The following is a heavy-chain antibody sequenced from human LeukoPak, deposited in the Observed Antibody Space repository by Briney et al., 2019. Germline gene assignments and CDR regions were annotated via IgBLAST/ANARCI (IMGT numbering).Heavy chain of an antibody. J-gene: IGHJ6*02. CDR1: GFTFSSYW. CDR3: ARDLSSTSPYYYGMDV. Sequence: GGSLRLSCAASGFTFSSYWMSWVRQAPGKGLEWVANIKQDGSEKYYVDSVKGRFTISRDNAKNSLYLQMNSLRAEDTAVYYCARDLSSTSPYYYGMDVWGQGTTVAVSS. D-gene: IGHD2-2*01. CDR2: IKQDGSEK. V-gene: IGHV3-7*03.